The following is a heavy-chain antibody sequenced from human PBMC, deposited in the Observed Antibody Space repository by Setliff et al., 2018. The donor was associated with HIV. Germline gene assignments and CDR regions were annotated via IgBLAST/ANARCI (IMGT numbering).Heavy chain of an antibody. V-gene: IGHV3-23*01. D-gene: IGHD3-3*01. CDR3: AKVGLQFLEWLLSTPINYYYYYMDV. Sequence: PGGSLRLSCAASGLTFSSYAMSWVRQAPGKGLEWVSSISGSGGSAYYADSVKGRFTISRDNSKNTLYLQMNSLRAEDTAVYYCAKVGLQFLEWLLSTPINYYYYYMDVWGKGTTVTVSS. CDR1: GLTFSSYA. J-gene: IGHJ6*03. CDR2: ISGSGGSA.